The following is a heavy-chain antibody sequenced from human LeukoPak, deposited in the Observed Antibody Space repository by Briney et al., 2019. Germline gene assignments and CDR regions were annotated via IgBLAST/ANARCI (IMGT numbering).Heavy chain of an antibody. CDR2: ISGSGGST. V-gene: IGHV3-23*01. CDR3: AKVTTVRESYYYDSSGYYGGFDY. CDR1: GYSFTSYW. J-gene: IGHJ4*02. D-gene: IGHD3-22*01. Sequence: GESLKISCKGSGYSFTSYWIGWVRQMPGKGLEWVSAISGSGGSTYYADSVKGRFTISRDNSKNTLYLQMNSLRAEDTAVYYCAKVTTVRESYYYDSSGYYGGFDYWGQGTLVTVSS.